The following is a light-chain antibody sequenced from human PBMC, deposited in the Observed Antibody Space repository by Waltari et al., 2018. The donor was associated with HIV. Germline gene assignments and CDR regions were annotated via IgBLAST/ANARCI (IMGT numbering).Light chain of an antibody. V-gene: IGLV3-21*04. CDR2: YNS. Sequence: SYVLTQPPSVSVASGETATITCGGNNIGTKSVHWYQQRPGQAPVLVIYYNSDRPSGIPERFSGSNSGNTATLTISRAEAGDEADYYCHVWDGSDYVSGVFGGGTKVTVL. CDR3: HVWDGSDYVSGV. CDR1: NIGTKS. J-gene: IGLJ3*02.